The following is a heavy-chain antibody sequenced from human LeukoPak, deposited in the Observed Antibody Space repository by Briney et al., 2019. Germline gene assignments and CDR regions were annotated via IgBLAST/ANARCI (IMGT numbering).Heavy chain of an antibody. Sequence: GGSLRLSCAASGFTFSSYGMHWVRQAPGKGLEWVAVISYDGSNKYYADSVKGRFTISRGNSKNTLYLQMNSLRAEDTAVYYCANELERRRGDAFDIWGQGTMVTVSS. J-gene: IGHJ3*02. V-gene: IGHV3-30*18. CDR2: ISYDGSNK. CDR1: GFTFSSYG. D-gene: IGHD1-1*01. CDR3: ANELERRRGDAFDI.